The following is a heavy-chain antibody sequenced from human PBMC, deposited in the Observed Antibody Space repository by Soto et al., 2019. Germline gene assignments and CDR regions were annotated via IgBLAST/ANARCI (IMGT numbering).Heavy chain of an antibody. J-gene: IGHJ6*02. CDR3: AKDVVVGATTGLGDYYYYYGMDV. CDR1: GFNFSSYG. V-gene: IGHV3-30*18. Sequence: PGGSLRLSCAASGFNFSSYGMHWVRQAPGKGLEWVAVISYDGSNKYYADSVKGRFTISRDNSKNTLYLQMNSLRAEDTAVYYCAKDVVVGATTGLGDYYYYYGMDVWGQGTTVTVS. D-gene: IGHD1-26*01. CDR2: ISYDGSNK.